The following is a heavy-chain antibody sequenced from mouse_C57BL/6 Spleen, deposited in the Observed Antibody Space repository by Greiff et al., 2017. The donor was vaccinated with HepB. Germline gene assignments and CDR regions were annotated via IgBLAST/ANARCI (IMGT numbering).Heavy chain of an antibody. V-gene: IGHV1-82*01. CDR2: IYPGDGDT. CDR3: ARSGGGTDYYAMDY. Sequence: QVQLQQSGPELVKPGASVKISCKASGYAFSSSWMNWVKQRPGKGLEWIGRIYPGDGDTNYNGKFKGKATLTADKSSSTAYMQLSSLTSEDSAVYVCARSGGGTDYYAMDYWGQGTSVTVSS. J-gene: IGHJ4*01. CDR1: GYAFSSSW. D-gene: IGHD4-1*01.